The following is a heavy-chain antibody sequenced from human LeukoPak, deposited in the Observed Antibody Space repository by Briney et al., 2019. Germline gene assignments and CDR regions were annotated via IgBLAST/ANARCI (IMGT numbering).Heavy chain of an antibody. CDR2: ISSSGSTI. V-gene: IGHV3-11*01. Sequence: GGSLRLSCAASGFTFSDYYMSWIRQAPGKGLEWVSYISSSGSTIYYADSVKGRFTISRDNAKNSLYLQMNSLRAEDTAVYYCAKDLSSSWYGIYFDYWGQGTLVTVSS. J-gene: IGHJ4*02. CDR1: GFTFSDYY. D-gene: IGHD6-13*01. CDR3: AKDLSSSWYGIYFDY.